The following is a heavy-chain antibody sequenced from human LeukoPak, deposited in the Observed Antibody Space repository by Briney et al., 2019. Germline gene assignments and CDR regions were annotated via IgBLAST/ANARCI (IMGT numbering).Heavy chain of an antibody. Sequence: PSETLSLTXTVSGGSISSSSYYWGWIRQPPGEGLEWIGSIYYSGSTYYNPSLKSRVTISVDTSKNQFSLKLSSVTAADTAVYYCARLFLYYYDSSGAVVYYFDYWGQGTLVTVSS. J-gene: IGHJ4*02. CDR3: ARLFLYYYDSSGAVVYYFDY. CDR2: IYYSGST. V-gene: IGHV4-39*01. D-gene: IGHD3-22*01. CDR1: GGSISSSSYY.